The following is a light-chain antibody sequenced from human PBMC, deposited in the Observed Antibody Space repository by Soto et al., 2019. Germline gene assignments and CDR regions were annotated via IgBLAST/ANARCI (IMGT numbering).Light chain of an antibody. V-gene: IGKV1-5*01. CDR2: DAY. CDR1: QSIRSW. CDR3: QQYESYSPLT. Sequence: DIQMTQSPSILSASMGDRVTITCRASQSIRSWLAWYQQKPGKAPKLLIYDAYSLESGVPSRFSGRRSGTEFTLTIAGLQPEDVATYYCQQYESYSPLTFGGGTKVDIK. J-gene: IGKJ4*01.